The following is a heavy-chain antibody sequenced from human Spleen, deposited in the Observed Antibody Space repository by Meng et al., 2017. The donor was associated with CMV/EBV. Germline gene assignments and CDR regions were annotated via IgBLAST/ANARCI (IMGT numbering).Heavy chain of an antibody. V-gene: IGHV4-34*11. J-gene: IGHJ2*01. Sequence: HVQLQQWGAGLLKPSETLSLTCAVYGGSFSGYYWCWIRQPPGKGLEWIGYIYYSGSTNYNPSLKSRVTISVDTSKNQFSLKLSSVTAADTAVYYCARAYYYDSSDFDLWGRGTLVTVSS. CDR2: IYYSGST. CDR1: GGSFSGYY. D-gene: IGHD3-22*01. CDR3: ARAYYYDSSDFDL.